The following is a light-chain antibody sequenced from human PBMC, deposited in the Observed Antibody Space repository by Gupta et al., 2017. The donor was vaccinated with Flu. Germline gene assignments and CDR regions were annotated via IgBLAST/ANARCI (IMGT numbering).Light chain of an antibody. Sequence: PSFLSAPGGDAVTTSCRARQGISSYLAWYQQKPGKAPKLLIYAASTMQSGVPARFSGSGSGTEFTLTISSLQPEDFATYYCQQYDSYPRTFGQGTKVEIK. CDR3: QQYDSYPRT. CDR1: QGISSY. V-gene: IGKV1-9*01. CDR2: AAS. J-gene: IGKJ1*01.